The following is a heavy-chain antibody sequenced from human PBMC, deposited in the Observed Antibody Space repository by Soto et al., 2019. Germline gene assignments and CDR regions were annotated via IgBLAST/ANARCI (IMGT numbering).Heavy chain of an antibody. V-gene: IGHV3-9*01. D-gene: IGHD5-18*01. CDR1: GFTFDDYA. CDR2: ISWNSGSI. J-gene: IGHJ4*02. CDR3: AKENYGYHFDY. Sequence: GGSLRLSCAASGFTFDDYAMHWVRQAPGKGLEWVSGISWNSGSIGYADSVKGRFTISRDNAKNSLYLQMNSLRAEDTALYYCAKENYGYHFDYWGQGXLVTVYS.